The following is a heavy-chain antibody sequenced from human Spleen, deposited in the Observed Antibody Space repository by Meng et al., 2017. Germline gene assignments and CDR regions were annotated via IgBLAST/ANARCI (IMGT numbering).Heavy chain of an antibody. CDR2: IWYDGSNK. Sequence: GGSLRLSCAASGFTFSSYGMHWVRQAPGKGLEWVAVIWYDGSNKYYADSVKGRFTISRDNSKNTLYLQMNSLRAEDTAVYYCARGYCDITSCYHPFDFWGQGTLVTVSS. J-gene: IGHJ4*02. CDR1: GFTFSSYG. CDR3: ARGYCDITSCYHPFDF. D-gene: IGHD2-2*01. V-gene: IGHV3-33*01.